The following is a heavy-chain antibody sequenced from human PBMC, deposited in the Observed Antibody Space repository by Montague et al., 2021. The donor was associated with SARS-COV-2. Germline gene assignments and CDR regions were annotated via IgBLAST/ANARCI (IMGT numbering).Heavy chain of an antibody. CDR3: ARYSPLGFESPDTFDF. CDR2: SSHKGIT. D-gene: IGHD3-16*01. V-gene: IGHV4-38-2*02. Sequence: SETLSLTCTVSGSSVRSDYYWAWIRQRPGKGLEWIGSSSHKGITDYNPSLRSRVTLSVDTSKNQISLKLTSVAAADTAVYYCARYSPLGFESPDTFDFWGRGTMVTVSS. J-gene: IGHJ3*01. CDR1: GSSVRSDYY.